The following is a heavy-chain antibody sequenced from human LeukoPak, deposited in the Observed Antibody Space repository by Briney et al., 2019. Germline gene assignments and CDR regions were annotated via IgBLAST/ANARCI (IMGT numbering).Heavy chain of an antibody. V-gene: IGHV3-30*03. D-gene: IGHD6-19*01. Sequence: GGSLRLSCAASGFTFSSYGMHWVRQAPGKGLEWVAVISYDGSNKYYADSVKGRFTISRDNSKNTLYLQMNSLRAEDTAVYYCARDERVYHTGYSSGWYPSVDYWGQGTLVTVSS. CDR3: ARDERVYHTGYSSGWYPSVDY. CDR2: ISYDGSNK. CDR1: GFTFSSYG. J-gene: IGHJ4*02.